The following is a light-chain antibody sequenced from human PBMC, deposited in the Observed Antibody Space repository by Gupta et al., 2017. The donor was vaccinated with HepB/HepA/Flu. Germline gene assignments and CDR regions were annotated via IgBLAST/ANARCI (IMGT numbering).Light chain of an antibody. Sequence: ETVLTQSPGTLSWSPGERATLSCRASQCVRGSDLAWYQQKPGQAPRLLIYHISNRATGIPDRFSDSGSGTDFSLTISRLEPEDFAVYYCQQYGSSPKTFGRGTKVEIK. CDR2: HIS. CDR1: QCVRGSD. V-gene: IGKV3-20*01. J-gene: IGKJ1*01. CDR3: QQYGSSPKT.